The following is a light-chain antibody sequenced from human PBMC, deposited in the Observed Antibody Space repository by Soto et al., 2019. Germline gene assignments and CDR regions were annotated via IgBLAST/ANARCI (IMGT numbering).Light chain of an antibody. Sequence: EIVLTESPGTLSLSPGERATLPCRASQSVSSSYLAWYQPKPGQAPSLLIYGASSRATGIPDRFSGSGSGTDFTLTISRLEPEDFAVYYCQQYGSSLSWTFGQGTKVDIK. CDR2: GAS. V-gene: IGKV3-20*01. CDR1: QSVSSSY. J-gene: IGKJ1*01. CDR3: QQYGSSLSWT.